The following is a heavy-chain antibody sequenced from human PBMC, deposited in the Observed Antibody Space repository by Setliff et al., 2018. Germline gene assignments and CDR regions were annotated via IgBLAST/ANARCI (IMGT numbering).Heavy chain of an antibody. Sequence: PSETLSLTCTVSGGSISSNSYHWTWIRQPAGKGLEWIGRIYISGGTNYNPSLKSRVTVSVDTSKNQFSLKLSSVTAADTAVYYCARVARLVLSRNAFDIWGQGTMVTVSS. J-gene: IGHJ3*02. CDR2: IYISGGT. CDR3: ARVARLVLSRNAFDI. CDR1: GGSISSNSYH. V-gene: IGHV4-61*02. D-gene: IGHD2-2*01.